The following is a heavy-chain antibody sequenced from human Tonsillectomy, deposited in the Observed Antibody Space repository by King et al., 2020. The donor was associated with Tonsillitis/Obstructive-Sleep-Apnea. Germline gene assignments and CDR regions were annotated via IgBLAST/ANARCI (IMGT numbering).Heavy chain of an antibody. CDR2: ISAYNGNT. CDR3: ARELHDYGDY. V-gene: IGHV1-18*01. CDR1: CYTCTSYG. Sequence: QLVQSGAEVKKPGASVKVFCKASCYTCTSYGFSWVRQAPGQGLDGMVWISAYNGNTNYAQKLQGRVTMTTDTSTSTAYMELRGLRSDDTAVYYCARELHDYGDYWGQGTLVTVSS. D-gene: IGHD2-21*02. J-gene: IGHJ4*02.